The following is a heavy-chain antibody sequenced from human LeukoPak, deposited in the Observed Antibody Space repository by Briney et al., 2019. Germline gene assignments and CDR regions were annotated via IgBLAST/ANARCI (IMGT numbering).Heavy chain of an antibody. D-gene: IGHD3-10*01. V-gene: IGHV5-51*01. CDR2: IFPGDSDT. Sequence: GESLKISCKGSGYTFTNYWIGWVRQMPGKGLEWMGIIFPGDSDTRYSPSFQGQVTISADKSINTAYLQWSSLKASDTAMYYCVLAGSGSYYFDYWGQGILVTVSS. CDR3: VLAGSGSYYFDY. J-gene: IGHJ4*02. CDR1: GYTFTNYW.